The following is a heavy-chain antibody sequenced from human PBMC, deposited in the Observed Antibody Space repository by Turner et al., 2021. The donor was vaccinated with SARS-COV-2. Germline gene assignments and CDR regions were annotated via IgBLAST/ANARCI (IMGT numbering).Heavy chain of an antibody. CDR1: GITFSSHG. J-gene: IGHJ3*02. D-gene: IGHD3-22*01. V-gene: IGHV3-33*01. CDR2: IWNDGSQK. Sequence: QFQLLESGGGVVQPGRSLRLSCAASGITFSSHGMHWVRQAPGKGLEWVAVIWNDGSQKYDADSVKGRFTISRDNSKNMVYLQMNSLRAEDTAVYYCARPDDSGHWGAFDIWGQGTMVTVSS. CDR3: ARPDDSGHWGAFDI.